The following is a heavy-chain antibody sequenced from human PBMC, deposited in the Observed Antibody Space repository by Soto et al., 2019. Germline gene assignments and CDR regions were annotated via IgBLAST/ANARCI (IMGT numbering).Heavy chain of an antibody. J-gene: IGHJ5*02. CDR2: INPSGGST. CDR1: GYTFTSYY. Sequence: QVQLVQSGAEVKKPGASVKVSCKASGYTFTSYYMHWVRQAPGQGLEWMGIINPSGGSTSYAQKFQGRVTMTRDTSTSTVYMELSSLRSEDTAVYYCASDRRDPRGSRGWFDPWGQGTLVTVSS. CDR3: ASDRRDPRGSRGWFDP. D-gene: IGHD3-16*01. V-gene: IGHV1-46*01.